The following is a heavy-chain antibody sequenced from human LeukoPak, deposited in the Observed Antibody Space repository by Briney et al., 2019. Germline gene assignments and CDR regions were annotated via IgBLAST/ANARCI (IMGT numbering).Heavy chain of an antibody. Sequence: SETLSLTCAVYGGSFSGYYWSWIRQPPGKGLEWIGEINHSGSTNYNPSLKSRVTISVDTSKNQFSLKLSSVTAADTAVYYCARLAAAGLYYYYYYMDVWGKGTTVTVSS. CDR1: GGSFSGYY. CDR2: INHSGST. V-gene: IGHV4-34*01. D-gene: IGHD6-13*01. J-gene: IGHJ6*03. CDR3: ARLAAAGLYYYYYYMDV.